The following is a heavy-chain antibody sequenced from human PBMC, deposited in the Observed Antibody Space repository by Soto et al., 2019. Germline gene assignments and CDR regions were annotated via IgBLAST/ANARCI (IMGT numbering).Heavy chain of an antibody. V-gene: IGHV4-31*06. J-gene: IGHJ4*02. CDR2: MYYSGST. CDR3: LDF. CDR1: GDSISSGSYY. Sequence: SETLSLTCTVSGDSISSGSYYWNWIRQHPGKGLEWIGYMYYSGSTYYNPSLKSRITISRDTSKNQFSLRLSSVTAADTAMYYYLDFWGQGTLVTVSS.